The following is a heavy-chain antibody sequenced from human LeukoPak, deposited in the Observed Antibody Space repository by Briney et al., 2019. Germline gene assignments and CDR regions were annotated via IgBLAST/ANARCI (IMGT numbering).Heavy chain of an antibody. CDR2: IKQDGSEK. J-gene: IGHJ4*02. V-gene: IGHV3-7*03. CDR3: ARAQTYGDYRLLLDY. CDR1: GFTFSSYW. D-gene: IGHD4-17*01. Sequence: PGGSLRLSCAASGFTFSSYWMSWVRQAPGKGLEWVANIKQDGSEKYYVDSVKGRFTISRDNAKNSLYLRMNSLRAEDTALYYCARAQTYGDYRLLLDYWGQGTLVTVSS.